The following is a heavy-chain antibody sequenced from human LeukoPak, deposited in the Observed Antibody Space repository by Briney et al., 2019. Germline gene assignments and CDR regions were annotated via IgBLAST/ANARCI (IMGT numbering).Heavy chain of an antibody. CDR1: GFTFSIYG. CDR3: AKGAAGYDSSGYYAFDY. D-gene: IGHD3-22*01. CDR2: IRYDGSNK. V-gene: IGHV3-30*02. J-gene: IGHJ4*02. Sequence: GGSLRLSCAASGFTFSIYGMYWVRQAPGKGLEWVAFIRYDGSNKYYEDSVKGRFTISRDNSENTLYLQMNSLRAEDTAVYYCAKGAAGYDSSGYYAFDYWGQGTLVTVSS.